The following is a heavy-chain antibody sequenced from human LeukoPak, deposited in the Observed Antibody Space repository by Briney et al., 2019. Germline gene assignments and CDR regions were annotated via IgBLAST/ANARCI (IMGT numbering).Heavy chain of an antibody. CDR3: ARDNSVGDYAWWFDP. CDR1: GGTFSSYA. Sequence: SVKVSCKASGGTFSSYAISWVRQAPGQGLEWMGGIIPIFGTANYAQKFQGRVTITADESTSTAYMELSSLRSEDTAVYYCARDNSVGDYAWWFDPWGQGTLVTVSS. V-gene: IGHV1-69*13. CDR2: IIPIFGTA. D-gene: IGHD1-26*01. J-gene: IGHJ5*02.